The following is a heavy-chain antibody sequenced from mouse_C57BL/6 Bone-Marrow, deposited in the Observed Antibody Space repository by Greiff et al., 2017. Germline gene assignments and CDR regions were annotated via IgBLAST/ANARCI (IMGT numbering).Heavy chain of an antibody. CDR3: ARRGTTLAPWYFDV. Sequence: QVQLQQPGAELVKPGASVKLSCKASGYTFTSYWMQWVKQRPGQGLEWIGEIDPSDSYTNYNQKFKGKATLTVDTSSSTAYRQLSSLTSEDSAVYYGARRGTTLAPWYFDVWGTGTTVTVSS. D-gene: IGHD1-1*01. J-gene: IGHJ1*03. V-gene: IGHV1-50*01. CDR2: IDPSDSYT. CDR1: GYTFTSYW.